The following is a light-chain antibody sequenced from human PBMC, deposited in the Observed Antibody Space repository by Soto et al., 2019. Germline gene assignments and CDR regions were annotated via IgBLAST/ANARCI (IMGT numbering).Light chain of an antibody. CDR1: SSDVGGYNY. CDR2: EVS. J-gene: IGLJ1*01. V-gene: IGLV2-14*01. CDR3: SSYTSSSPLYV. Sequence: QSVLTQPASVSGSPGQSITISCTGTSSDVGGYNYVSWYQQHPGKAPKLMIYEVSNRPSGVSNRFSGSKSGNTASLTISGLQAEDEADYYCSSYTSSSPLYVFGTGTMVTVL.